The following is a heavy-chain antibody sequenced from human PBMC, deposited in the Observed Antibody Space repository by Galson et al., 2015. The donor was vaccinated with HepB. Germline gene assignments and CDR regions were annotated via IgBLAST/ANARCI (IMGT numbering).Heavy chain of an antibody. V-gene: IGHV3-7*03. CDR1: GFTFNNYA. CDR2: IKQDGSEK. CDR3: ARVGSSGYYTGFDP. Sequence: SLRLSCAASGFTFNNYAMTWVRQAPGKGLEWVANIKQDGSEKYYVDSVKGRFTISRDNAKNSLYLQMNSLRAEDTAVYYCARVGSSGYYTGFDPWGQGTLVTVSS. D-gene: IGHD3-22*01. J-gene: IGHJ5*02.